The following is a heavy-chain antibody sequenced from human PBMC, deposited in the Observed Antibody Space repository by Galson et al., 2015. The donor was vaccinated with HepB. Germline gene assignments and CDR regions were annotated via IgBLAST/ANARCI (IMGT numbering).Heavy chain of an antibody. V-gene: IGHV3-15*01. J-gene: IGHJ5*02. CDR2: IKSKTDGETT. CDR1: GFTFSYYY. Sequence: SLRLSCAVSGFTFSYYYMSWIRQAPGMGLEWVGRIKSKTDGETTGYAAPVKGRFTISRDDSKNRLYLQMNSLKTEDAAVYYCTTDVYYSTYWSWLDPWGQGTLVTVSS. CDR3: TTDVYYSTYWSWLDP. D-gene: IGHD2-8*02.